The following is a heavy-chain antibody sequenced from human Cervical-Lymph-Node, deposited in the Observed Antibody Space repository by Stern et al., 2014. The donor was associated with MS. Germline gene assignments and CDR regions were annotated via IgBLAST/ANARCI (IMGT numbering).Heavy chain of an antibody. V-gene: IGHV3-30-3*01. CDR3: ARAPGDYELDH. J-gene: IGHJ4*02. CDR1: GFTFRTYA. D-gene: IGHD3-22*01. CDR2: ISYDGSPK. Sequence: QVQLVQSGGGVVQPGRSLRLSCAASGFTFRTYAMHWVRQAPGKGLEWVTVISYDGSPKFYADSVKGRFTISRDNSKSTLYLQMNSLRVEDTAMYYCARAPGDYELDHWGQGTLITVSS.